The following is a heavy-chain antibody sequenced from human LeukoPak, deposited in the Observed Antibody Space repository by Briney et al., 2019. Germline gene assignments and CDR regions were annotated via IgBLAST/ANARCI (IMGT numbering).Heavy chain of an antibody. D-gene: IGHD2-15*01. J-gene: IGHJ4*02. CDR1: GFTFSNAW. CDR3: ARDGLGYCSGGSCYSLDY. V-gene: IGHV3-30-3*01. Sequence: GSLRLSCAASGFTFSNAWMSWVRQAPGKGLEWVAVISYDGSNKYYADSVKGRFTISRDNSKNTLYLQMNSLRAEDTAVYYCARDGLGYCSGGSCYSLDYWGQGTLVTVSS. CDR2: ISYDGSNK.